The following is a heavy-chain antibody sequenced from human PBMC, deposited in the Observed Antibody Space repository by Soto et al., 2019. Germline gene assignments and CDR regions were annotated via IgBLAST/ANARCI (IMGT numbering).Heavy chain of an antibody. CDR3: ARDSRRTVTALSSGDWFDP. Sequence: SETLSLTCAVYGGSFSGYYWSWIRQPPGKGLEWIGEINHSGSTNYNPSLKSRVTISVDTSKNQFSLKLSSVTAADTAVYYCARDSRRTVTALSSGDWFDPWGQGTLVTVS. J-gene: IGHJ5*02. CDR2: INHSGST. D-gene: IGHD4-17*01. CDR1: GGSFSGYY. V-gene: IGHV4-34*01.